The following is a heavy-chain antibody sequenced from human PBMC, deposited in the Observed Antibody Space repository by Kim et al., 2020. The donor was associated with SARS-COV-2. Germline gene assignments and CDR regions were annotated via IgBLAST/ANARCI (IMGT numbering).Heavy chain of an antibody. D-gene: IGHD1-7*01. CDR3: ASPPELKAAWHPIFDY. Sequence: SVKGRFTIARDNSTNTLYLQMNSLRAEDTAVYYCASPPELKAAWHPIFDYWGQGTLVTVSS. V-gene: IGHV3-23*01. J-gene: IGHJ4*02.